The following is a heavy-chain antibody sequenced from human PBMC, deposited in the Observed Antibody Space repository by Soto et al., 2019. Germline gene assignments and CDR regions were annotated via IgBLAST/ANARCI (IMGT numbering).Heavy chain of an antibody. CDR2: IYYSGST. CDR3: ARLRRDGYNWDY. CDR1: GGSISSSSYY. D-gene: IGHD5-12*01. J-gene: IGHJ4*02. Sequence: HLQLQESGPGLVKPSEILSLTCTVSGGSISSSSYYWGWIRQPPGKGLEWIGSIYYSGSTYYNPSLKSRVTISVDTSKNQFSLKLSSMTAADTAVYYCARLRRDGYNWDYWGQGTLVTVSS. V-gene: IGHV4-39*01.